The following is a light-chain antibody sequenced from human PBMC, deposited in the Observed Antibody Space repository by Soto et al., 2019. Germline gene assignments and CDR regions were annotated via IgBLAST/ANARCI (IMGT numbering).Light chain of an antibody. J-gene: IGLJ2*01. CDR1: SSDVGGYKY. Sequence: QSVLTQPASVSGSAGQSITISCTGTSSDVGGYKYVSWYQQYPGKAPKIIIYGVNNRPSGVSNRFSGSKSGNTASLTISGLQVEDEADYYCSSYTNSRTYVLFGGGTKVTVL. CDR3: SSYTNSRTYVL. CDR2: GVN. V-gene: IGLV2-14*01.